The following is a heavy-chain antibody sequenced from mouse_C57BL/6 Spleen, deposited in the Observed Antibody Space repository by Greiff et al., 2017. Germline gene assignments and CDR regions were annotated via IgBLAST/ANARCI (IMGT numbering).Heavy chain of an antibody. CDR3: ANKLYYSNDY. CDR1: GYTFTSYW. Sequence: VQLQQPGAELVKPGASVKLSCKASGYTFTSYWMQWVKQRPGQGLEWMGEIDPSDSYTNYNQKFKGKATLTVDSSSSTAYLQLSSLTSEDSAVYYCANKLYYSNDYWGQGTTLSVSS. J-gene: IGHJ2*01. V-gene: IGHV1-50*01. CDR2: IDPSDSYT. D-gene: IGHD2-5*01.